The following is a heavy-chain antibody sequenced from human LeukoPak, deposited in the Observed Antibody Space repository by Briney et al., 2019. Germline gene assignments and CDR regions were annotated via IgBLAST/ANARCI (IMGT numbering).Heavy chain of an antibody. V-gene: IGHV3-30*04. Sequence: GGSLRLSCAASGFTFSTYAMHWVRQAPGKGLEWVAVISYDGSSKYYADSVKGRFTISRDNSKNTLYLQMNSLRAEDTAVYYCARARSSYGYRDAFDIWGQGTMVTVSS. J-gene: IGHJ3*02. CDR2: ISYDGSSK. CDR3: ARARSSYGYRDAFDI. CDR1: GFTFSTYA. D-gene: IGHD5-18*01.